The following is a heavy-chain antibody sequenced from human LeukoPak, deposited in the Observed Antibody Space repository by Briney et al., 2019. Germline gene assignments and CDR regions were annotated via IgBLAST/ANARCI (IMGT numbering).Heavy chain of an antibody. Sequence: SETLSLTCTVSGGSISSSSYYWGWIRQPPGKGLEWIGSIYYSGSTYYNPSLKSRVTISVDTSKNQFSLKLSSVTAADTAVYYCARGSSYCDSSAPHDWFDPWGQGTLVTVSS. J-gene: IGHJ5*02. D-gene: IGHD3-22*01. CDR3: ARGSSYCDSSAPHDWFDP. CDR2: IYYSGST. CDR1: GGSISSSSYY. V-gene: IGHV4-39*01.